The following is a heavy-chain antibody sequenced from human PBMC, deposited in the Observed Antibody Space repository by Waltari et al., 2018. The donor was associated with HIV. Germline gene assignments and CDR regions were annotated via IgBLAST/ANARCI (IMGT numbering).Heavy chain of an antibody. CDR3: AREGVEGSGPVGY. V-gene: IGHV1-2*02. Sequence: QVQLVQSVAEVKKPGASVNVSCKAAGNAFTGDYILRVRQAPGQGLEWRGWINPNSGGKNYAQKFQGRVTMTRDTSISTAYMELSRLRSDDTAVYYCAREGVEGSGPVGYWGQGTLVTVSS. J-gene: IGHJ4*02. CDR1: GNAFTGDY. D-gene: IGHD6-19*01. CDR2: INPNSGGK.